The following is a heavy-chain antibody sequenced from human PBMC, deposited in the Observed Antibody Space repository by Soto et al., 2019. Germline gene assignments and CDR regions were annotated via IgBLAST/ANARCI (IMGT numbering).Heavy chain of an antibody. CDR2: IKSSGDST. V-gene: IGHV3-23*01. J-gene: IGHJ4*02. Sequence: GGSLRLSCAASGFNFNNYAMSCVRQAPGKGLEWVSSIKSSGDSTYYADSMKGRFTISRDNSKNTLYLQIHSLRDEDTAVYYCARQRPGPGSESHWTADYWGKGPLVT. CDR3: ARQRPGPGSESHWTADY. D-gene: IGHD1-1*01. CDR1: GFNFNNYA.